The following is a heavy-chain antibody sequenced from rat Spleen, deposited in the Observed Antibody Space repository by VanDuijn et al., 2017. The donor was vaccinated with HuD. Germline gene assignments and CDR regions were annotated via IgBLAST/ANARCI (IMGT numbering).Heavy chain of an antibody. Sequence: QLQESGPGLVTPSQSLSLTCSVTGYSITSGYRWNWIRKFPGDKLEWMGHINSAGSIKYNPSLRSRISIAKDASKNQFFLQVNSVIIEDTATYYCARMHYGLDYWGQGVMVTVSS. D-gene: IGHD1-7*01. CDR2: INSAGSI. CDR3: ARMHYGLDY. CDR1: GYSITSGYR. V-gene: IGHV3-3*01. J-gene: IGHJ2*01.